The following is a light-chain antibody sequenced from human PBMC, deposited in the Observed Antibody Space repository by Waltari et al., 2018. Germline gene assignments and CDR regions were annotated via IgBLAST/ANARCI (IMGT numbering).Light chain of an antibody. CDR3: TSYTRSNTWV. Sequence: QSALTQPASVSGSPGQSITISCTGTSRDTGDYHFVSWYQQFPGKAPKLMIYEVSNRPLGVSNRFSGSKSGNTASLTISGLQAEDEADYYCTSYTRSNTWVFGGGTKVTVL. CDR2: EVS. CDR1: SRDTGDYHF. J-gene: IGLJ3*02. V-gene: IGLV2-14*01.